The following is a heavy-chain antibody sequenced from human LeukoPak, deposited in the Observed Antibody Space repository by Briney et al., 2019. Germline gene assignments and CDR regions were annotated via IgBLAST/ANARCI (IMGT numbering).Heavy chain of an antibody. CDR1: GFTFSSYW. D-gene: IGHD1-1*01. V-gene: IGHV3-74*01. Sequence: GGSLRLSCVASGFTFSSYWMHWVRQAPGKGLVWVSRINSDGSSTSYADSVKGRFTISRDNAKNTLYLQMNSLRAEDTAVYYCAIRGTGTTFTPDAFDIWGQGTMVTVSS. J-gene: IGHJ3*02. CDR2: INSDGSST. CDR3: AIRGTGTTFTPDAFDI.